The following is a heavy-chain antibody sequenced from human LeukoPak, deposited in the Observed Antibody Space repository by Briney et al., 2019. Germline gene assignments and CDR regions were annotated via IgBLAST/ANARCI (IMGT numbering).Heavy chain of an antibody. CDR1: GFTFGDYA. J-gene: IGHJ6*03. CDR3: RRLQRNYYYMDV. V-gene: IGHV3-49*03. CDR2: IRSKAHGGTA. Sequence: GGSLRLSCTASGFTFGDYAMSWFRRAPGKGLEWVGFIRSKAHGGTAEYAASVRGRFTISRDDSKSISYMQMNSLKTEDTAVYYCRRLQRNYYYMDVWGKGTTVTVSS. D-gene: IGHD6-25*01.